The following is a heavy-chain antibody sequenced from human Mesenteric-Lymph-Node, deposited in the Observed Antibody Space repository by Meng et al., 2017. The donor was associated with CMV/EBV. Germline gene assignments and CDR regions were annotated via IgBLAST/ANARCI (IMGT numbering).Heavy chain of an antibody. J-gene: IGHJ4*02. CDR3: ATDSTPFQRSDQLPGPVFDY. CDR1: GGPFSSYT. V-gene: IGHV1-69*04. D-gene: IGHD2-2*01. CDR2: IIPILGVT. Sequence: VKVSCKASGGPFSSYTISWVRQAPGQGLEWVGRIIPILGVTNYAEKFQGRVTITADKSTSTTYMDLSSLTSEDTAMYYCATDSTPFQRSDQLPGPVFDYWGQGTLVTVSS.